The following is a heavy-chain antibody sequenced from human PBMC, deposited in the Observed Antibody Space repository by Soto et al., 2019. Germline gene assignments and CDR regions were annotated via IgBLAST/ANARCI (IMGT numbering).Heavy chain of an antibody. J-gene: IGHJ6*02. V-gene: IGHV3-48*02. D-gene: IGHD6-19*01. CDR2: ISSSSSTI. CDR1: GFTFSSYS. CDR3: ARCPYSSGWPNTFYYYYYGMDV. Sequence: EVQLVESGGGLVQPGGSLRLSCAASGFTFSSYSMNWVRQAPGKGLEWVSYISSSSSTIYYADSVKGRFTISRDNAKNSLYLQMNSLRDEDTAVYYCARCPYSSGWPNTFYYYYYGMDVWGQGTTVTVSS.